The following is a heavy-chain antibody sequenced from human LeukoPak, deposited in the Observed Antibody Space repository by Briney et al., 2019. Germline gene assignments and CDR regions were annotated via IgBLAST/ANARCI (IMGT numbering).Heavy chain of an antibody. CDR1: GFTFNTYT. CDR2: ISGSSGII. J-gene: IGHJ4*02. D-gene: IGHD6-19*01. CDR3: ARDSSGHILDY. Sequence: PGGSLRLSCAASGFTFNTYTMNWVRQAPGKGLEWVSYISGSSGIIDYADSVRGRFTISRDNAKNSLYLQMNSLRAEDTAVYYCARDSSGHILDYWGQGTLVTVSS. V-gene: IGHV3-48*01.